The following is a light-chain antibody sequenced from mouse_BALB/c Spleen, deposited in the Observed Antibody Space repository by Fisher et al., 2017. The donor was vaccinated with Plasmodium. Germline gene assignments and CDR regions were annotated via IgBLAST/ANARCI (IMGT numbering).Light chain of an antibody. J-gene: IGKJ5*01. CDR3: QQSNSWPLT. CDR1: QSISNN. CDR2: YAS. V-gene: IGKV5-43*01. Sequence: DIVLTQSPATLSVTPGDSVSLSCRANQSISNNLHWYQQKSHESPRLLINYASQSISGIPSRFSGSGSGTDFTLSINSVETEDFGMYFCQQSNSWPLTFGAGTKLELK.